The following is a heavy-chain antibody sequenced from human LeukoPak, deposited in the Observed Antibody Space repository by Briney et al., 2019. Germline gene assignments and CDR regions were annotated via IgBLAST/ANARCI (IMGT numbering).Heavy chain of an antibody. V-gene: IGHV3-53*01. CDR2: IYLDGTT. J-gene: IGHJ4*02. CDR3: AREGMKDANFDC. CDR1: GFNVSGNY. Sequence: GGSLRLSCAASGFNVSGNYMSWVRQAPGKGLEWVSVIYLDGTTYYADSVKGRFTISRDNSKNTLYLQMNSLRAEDTAMFYCAREGMKDANFDCWGQGTLVTVSS.